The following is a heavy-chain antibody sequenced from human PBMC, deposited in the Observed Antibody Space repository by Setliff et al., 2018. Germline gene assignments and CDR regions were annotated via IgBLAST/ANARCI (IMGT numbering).Heavy chain of an antibody. Sequence: SETLSLTCTVSGGSISSSDFYWGWIRQPPGKGLEWIGSIYYSGTTYYNPSLKSRVTISVDTSKNQFSLKLSSVTAADTAVYYCAKGDGGYPSDSWGQGILVTVSS. CDR2: IYYSGTT. D-gene: IGHD2-15*01. CDR1: GGSISSSDFY. J-gene: IGHJ4*02. V-gene: IGHV4-39*07. CDR3: AKGDGGYPSDS.